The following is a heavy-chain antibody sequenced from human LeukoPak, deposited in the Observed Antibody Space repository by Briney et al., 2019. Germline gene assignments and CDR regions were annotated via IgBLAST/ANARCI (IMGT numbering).Heavy chain of an antibody. V-gene: IGHV1-46*01. CDR2: INPSGGST. J-gene: IGHJ3*02. Sequence: ASVKVSCKASGYTFTSYYMHWVRQAPGQGLEWMGIINPSGGSTSYAQKFQGRVTMTRDMSTSTVYMELSSLRSEDTAVYYCARESQDIVVATSAFDIWGQGTMVTVSS. D-gene: IGHD2-21*02. CDR3: ARESQDIVVATSAFDI. CDR1: GYTFTSYY.